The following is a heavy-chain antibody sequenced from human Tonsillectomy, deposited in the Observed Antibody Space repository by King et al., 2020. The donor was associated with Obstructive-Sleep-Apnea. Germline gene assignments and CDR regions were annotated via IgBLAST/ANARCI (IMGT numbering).Heavy chain of an antibody. CDR3: ARSAYYDILTGYQAPGY. CDR1: GYTFTSYG. V-gene: IGHV1-18*01. Sequence: QLVQSGAEVKKPGASVKVSCKASGYTFTSYGISWVRQAPGQGLEWMGWISAYNGNTNYAQRLQGRVTMTTDTSTSTAYMELRSLSSDDTAVYYCARSAYYDILTGYQAPGYWGQGTLVTVSS. J-gene: IGHJ4*02. CDR2: ISAYNGNT. D-gene: IGHD3-9*01.